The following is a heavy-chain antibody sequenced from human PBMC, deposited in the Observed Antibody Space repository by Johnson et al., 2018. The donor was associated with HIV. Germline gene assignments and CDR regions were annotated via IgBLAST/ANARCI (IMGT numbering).Heavy chain of an antibody. CDR2: ISYDGSNK. J-gene: IGHJ3*02. V-gene: IGHV3-30-3*01. CDR3: ARDRGGGTEAGAFDI. Sequence: QVQLVESGGGVVQPGRSLRLSCAASGFTFSSYAMHWVRQAPSKGLEWVAVISYDGSNKYYADSVKGRFTISRDNSKNTLYLQMNSLRAEDTAVYYCARDRGGGTEAGAFDIWGQGTMVTVSS. CDR1: GFTFSSYA. D-gene: IGHD2-15*01.